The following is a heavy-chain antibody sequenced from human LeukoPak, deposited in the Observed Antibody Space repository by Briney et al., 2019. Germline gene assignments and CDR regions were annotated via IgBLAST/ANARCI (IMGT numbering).Heavy chain of an antibody. Sequence: PGGSLRLSCAPSGFTFRDYWMSWVRQAPGKGLEWVANIKHDGSETYYVASVKGRFTISKDIPKNSLYLQMNNLRTEDTAVYYCAKDRGGYVKYRTFESWGQGTLVTVSS. CDR3: AKDRGGYVKYRTFES. V-gene: IGHV3-7*01. CDR1: GFTFRDYW. CDR2: IKHDGSET. J-gene: IGHJ1*01. D-gene: IGHD5-12*01.